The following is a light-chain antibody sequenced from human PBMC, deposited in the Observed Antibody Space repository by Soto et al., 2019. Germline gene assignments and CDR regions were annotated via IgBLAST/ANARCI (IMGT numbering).Light chain of an antibody. CDR3: QTWGTGIQDVV. CDR1: NGHSSYA. CDR2: LNSDGSH. V-gene: IGLV4-69*01. J-gene: IGLJ2*01. Sequence: QAVVTQSPSASASLGASVKLTCTLSNGHSSYAIAWHQQQPEKGPRYLMKLNSDGSHSKGDGIPDRFSGSSSGTERYLTISSLQSEDEADYYCQTWGTGIQDVVFGGGTKVTVL.